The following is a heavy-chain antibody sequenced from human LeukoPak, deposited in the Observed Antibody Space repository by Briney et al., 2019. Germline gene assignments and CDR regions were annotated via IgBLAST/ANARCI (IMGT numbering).Heavy chain of an antibody. D-gene: IGHD2-2*01. CDR2: IYYSGST. CDR3: ARNIVVVPAAMPVPSWFDP. V-gene: IGHV4-30-4*01. J-gene: IGHJ5*02. Sequence: PSETLSLTCTVSGGSISSGDYYWSWIRQPPGKGLEWIGYIYYSGSTYYNPSLKSRVTISVDTSKNQFSLKLSSVTAADTAVYYCARNIVVVPAAMPVPSWFDPWGRGTLVTVSS. CDR1: GGSISSGDYY.